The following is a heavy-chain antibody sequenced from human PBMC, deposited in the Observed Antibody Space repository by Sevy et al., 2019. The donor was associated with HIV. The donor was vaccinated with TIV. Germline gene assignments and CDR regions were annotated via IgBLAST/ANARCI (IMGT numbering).Heavy chain of an antibody. CDR2: MYYRGTT. J-gene: IGHJ4*02. CDR3: AAVTGTDILGYYFDS. Sequence: SETLSLTCAVSGASISGSFWWSWVRQPPGKGLEWIGEMYYRGTTNYNASLKSRVTISVDKSKNQFSLTLNSVTAADTAVYYCAAVTGTDILGYYFDSWGQGTLVTVSS. D-gene: IGHD6-19*01. CDR1: GASISGSFW. V-gene: IGHV4-4*02.